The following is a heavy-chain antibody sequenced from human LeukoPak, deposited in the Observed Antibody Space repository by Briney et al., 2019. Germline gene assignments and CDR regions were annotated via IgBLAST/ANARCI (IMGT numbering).Heavy chain of an antibody. CDR3: AIVRYRYSINDWSRISLGAYPSKYYYYMDV. D-gene: IGHD5-18*01. Sequence: DPSETLSLTCAAYGGSFSDYSWTWIRQPPGKGLEYIGEINPSGGTNHNPSLMSRVSMSVDTSKNQISLRVSAVTAGDTAVYYCAIVRYRYSINDWSRISLGAYPSKYYYYMDVWGKGTTGTVSS. V-gene: IGHV4-34*01. J-gene: IGHJ6*03. CDR1: GGSFSDYS. CDR2: INPSGGT.